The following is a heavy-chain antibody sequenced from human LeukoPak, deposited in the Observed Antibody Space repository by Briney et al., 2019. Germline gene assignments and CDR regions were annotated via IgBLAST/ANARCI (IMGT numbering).Heavy chain of an antibody. CDR2: IYYSGST. V-gene: IGHV4-31*03. CDR3: ARDTRRIRDYYYGMDV. D-gene: IGHD3-3*02. J-gene: IGHJ6*02. Sequence: SQTLSLTCTVSGGPISSGGYYWSWIRQHPGKGLEWIGYIYYSGSTYYNPSLKSRVTISVDTSKNQFSLKLSSVTAADTAVYYCARDTRRIRDYYYGMDVWGQGTTVTVSS. CDR1: GGPISSGGYY.